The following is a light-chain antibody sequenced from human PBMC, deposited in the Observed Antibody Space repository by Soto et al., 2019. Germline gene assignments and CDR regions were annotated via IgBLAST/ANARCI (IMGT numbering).Light chain of an antibody. J-gene: IGKJ3*01. CDR1: QSLVYSDGNTY. CDR2: KVS. CDR3: MQGSQIFT. Sequence: DVVMTQSPLSLPVTLGQPASISCRSSQSLVYSDGNTYLNWFQQRSGQSPRRLIYKVSNRDSGVPGRFSGSWSGTDFTPKISRVEAEDVGVYYFMQGSQIFTFGPGTKVDIK. V-gene: IGKV2-30*01.